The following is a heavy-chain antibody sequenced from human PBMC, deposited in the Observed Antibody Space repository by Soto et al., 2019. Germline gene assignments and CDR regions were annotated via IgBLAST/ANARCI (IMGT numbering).Heavy chain of an antibody. V-gene: IGHV3-23*01. Sequence: GSLRLSCAASGFNVGAFAVNWVRQAPGKGLEWVSGISVSDAFIYYADSVRGRFSISRDASENILYLQMNSLRVDDTALYYCTRETVAGITGLDYWGPGTLVTVSS. J-gene: IGHJ4*02. CDR2: ISVSDAFI. D-gene: IGHD1-20*01. CDR3: TRETVAGITGLDY. CDR1: GFNVGAFA.